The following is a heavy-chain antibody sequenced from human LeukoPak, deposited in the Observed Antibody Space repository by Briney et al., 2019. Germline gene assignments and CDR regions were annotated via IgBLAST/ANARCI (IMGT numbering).Heavy chain of an antibody. J-gene: IGHJ4*02. Sequence: GGSLRLSCAVSGFTVSSNYMSWVRQAPGKGLEWVSVIYSGGAIYYADSVKGRFTISRDNSKNTLYLQMNSLRAEDTAVYYCAEDQKLQPFHYWGQGTLVTVSS. V-gene: IGHV3-53*01. D-gene: IGHD1-1*01. CDR2: IYSGGAI. CDR1: GFTVSSNY. CDR3: AEDQKLQPFHY.